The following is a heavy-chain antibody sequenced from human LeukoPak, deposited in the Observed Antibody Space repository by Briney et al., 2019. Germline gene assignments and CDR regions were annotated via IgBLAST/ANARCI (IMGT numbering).Heavy chain of an antibody. V-gene: IGHV3-23*01. CDR2: VSTSGGST. J-gene: IGHJ4*02. Sequence: GGSLRLSCAASGLTFSRYAMSWVRQAPGKGLEWVSGVSTSGGSTYYADSVKGRFTISRDNSKNTLHLQMNSLRAEDTAIYYCAKEAYDSPRTDFDYWGQGTLVTVSS. D-gene: IGHD3-22*01. CDR1: GLTFSRYA. CDR3: AKEAYDSPRTDFDY.